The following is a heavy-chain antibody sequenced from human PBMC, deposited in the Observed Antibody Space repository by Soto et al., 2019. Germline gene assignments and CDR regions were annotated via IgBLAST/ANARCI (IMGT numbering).Heavy chain of an antibody. J-gene: IGHJ6*02. CDR3: TKDINMGGVDV. CDR1: VFNLHDHA. CDR2: IFWDGNRM. Sequence: PRGSLLLSCVPSVFNLHDHAMDWLRQAPGKGLEWVSGIFWDGNRMDYADSVKGRFFISRDNAKNSLYLQMNSLREDDTALYYCTKDINMGGVDVWGQGTTVTVSS. D-gene: IGHD3-10*01. V-gene: IGHV3-9*01.